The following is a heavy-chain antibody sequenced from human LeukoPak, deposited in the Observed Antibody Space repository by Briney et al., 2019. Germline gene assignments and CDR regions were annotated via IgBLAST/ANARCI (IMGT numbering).Heavy chain of an antibody. CDR2: IYPGDSDT. J-gene: IGHJ4*02. Sequence: KVSCKASGYTFTSYGISWVRQAPGQGLEWMGIIYPGDSDTRYSPSFQGQVTISADKSISTAYLQWSSLKASDTAMYYCARPCRGGDWNFDYWGQGTLVTVSS. CDR3: ARPCRGGDWNFDY. D-gene: IGHD2-21*02. CDR1: GYTFTSYG. V-gene: IGHV5-51*01.